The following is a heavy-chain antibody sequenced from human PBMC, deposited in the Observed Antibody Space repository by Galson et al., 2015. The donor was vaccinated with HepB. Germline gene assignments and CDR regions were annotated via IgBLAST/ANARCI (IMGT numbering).Heavy chain of an antibody. CDR2: IDPSDSYT. Sequence: QSGAEVTKPGESLKISCKGSGYSFTAFWITWVRQRPGKGLEWMGRIDPSDSYTDYSPSFQGHVTISSDKSITTAYLHLRTLKASDTAIYYCASRHYDFRSGTWLNVSDYWDQGTQVTVSS. D-gene: IGHD3-10*01. V-gene: IGHV5-10-1*01. CDR3: ASRHYDFRSGTWLNVSDY. CDR1: GYSFTAFW. J-gene: IGHJ4*02.